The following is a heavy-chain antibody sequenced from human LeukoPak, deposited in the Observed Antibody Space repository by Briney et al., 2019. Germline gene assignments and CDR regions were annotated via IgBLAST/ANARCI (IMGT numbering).Heavy chain of an antibody. J-gene: IGHJ4*02. Sequence: GGSLRLSCAASGFTFSDYYMSWIRHAPGKGLEWVSYISSSSSYTNYADSVKGRFTISRDNAKNSLYLQMNSLRAEDTAVYYCASRGDTSGYYYFDYWGQGTLVTVSS. CDR1: GFTFSDYY. CDR2: ISSSSSYT. V-gene: IGHV3-11*03. D-gene: IGHD3-22*01. CDR3: ASRGDTSGYYYFDY.